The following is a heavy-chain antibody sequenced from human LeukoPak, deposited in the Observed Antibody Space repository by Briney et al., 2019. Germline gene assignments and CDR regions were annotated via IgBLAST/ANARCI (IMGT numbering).Heavy chain of an antibody. CDR2: IIPILGIA. CDR3: ASFGLGGSSFDY. J-gene: IGHJ4*02. Sequence: GASVKVSCKASGGTFSSYAISWVRQAPGQGLEWMGRIIPILGIANYAQKFQGRVTITADKSTSTAYMELSSLRSEDTAVYYCASFGLGGSSFDYWGQGTLVTVSS. CDR1: GGTFSSYA. V-gene: IGHV1-69*04. D-gene: IGHD3-10*01.